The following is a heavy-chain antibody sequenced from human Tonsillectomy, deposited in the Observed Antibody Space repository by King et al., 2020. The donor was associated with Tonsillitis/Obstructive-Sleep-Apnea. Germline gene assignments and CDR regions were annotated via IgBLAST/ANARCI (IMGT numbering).Heavy chain of an antibody. V-gene: IGHV3-30*18. CDR2: ISYDGSKR. CDR3: AKNPEVPAATHYYYYYGMDV. D-gene: IGHD2-2*01. CDR1: GFTFSTYG. Sequence: HVQLVESGGGVVQPGRSLRLSCAASGFTFSTYGMHWVRQAPGKGLEWVAFISYDGSKRYYADSVKGRFTISRDNLKNTLHLQMNSLRAEDTALYYCAKNPEVPAATHYYYYYGMDVWGQGTTVTVSS. J-gene: IGHJ6*02.